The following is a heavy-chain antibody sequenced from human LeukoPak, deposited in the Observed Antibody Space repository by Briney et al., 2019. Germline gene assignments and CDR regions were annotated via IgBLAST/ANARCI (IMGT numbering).Heavy chain of an antibody. V-gene: IGHV3-30*18. CDR3: AKDNYYDSSGYHLLYYYYGMDV. CDR1: GFTFSSYG. J-gene: IGHJ6*02. D-gene: IGHD3-22*01. CDR2: ISYDGSNK. Sequence: GGSLRLSCAVSGFTFSSYGMHWVRQAPGKGLEWVAVISYDGSNKYYADSVKGRFTISRDNSKNTLYLQMNSLRAEDAAVYYCAKDNYYDSSGYHLLYYYYGMDVWGQGTTVTVSS.